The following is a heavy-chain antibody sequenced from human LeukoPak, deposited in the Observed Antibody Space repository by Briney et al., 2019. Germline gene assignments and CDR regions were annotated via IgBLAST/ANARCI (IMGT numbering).Heavy chain of an antibody. CDR2: ISYDGSNK. V-gene: IGHV3-30-3*01. D-gene: IGHD2-21*02. CDR1: GFTFSSYA. CDR3: AKDPRLPRLKLAYCGGDCYSPYYFDY. J-gene: IGHJ4*02. Sequence: PGRSLRLSCAASGFTFSSYAMHWVRQAPGKGLEWVAVISYDGSNKYYADSVKGRFTISRDNSKNTLYLQMNSLRAEDTAVYYCAKDPRLPRLKLAYCGGDCYSPYYFDYWGQGTLVTVSS.